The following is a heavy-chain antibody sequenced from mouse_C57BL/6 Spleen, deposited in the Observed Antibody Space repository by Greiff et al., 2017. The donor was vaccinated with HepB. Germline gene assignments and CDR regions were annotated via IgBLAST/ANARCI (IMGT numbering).Heavy chain of an antibody. D-gene: IGHD1-1*01. CDR2: IRNKANGYTT. V-gene: IGHV7-3*01. CDR3: ARLGLFITTVVGYFDV. Sequence: EVQRVESGGGLVQPGGSLSLSCAASGFTFTDYYMSWVRQPPGKALEWLGVIRNKANGYTTEYSASVKGRFTISRDNSQSVLYLQMNALRAEDSATYYCARLGLFITTVVGYFDVWGTGTTVTVSS. CDR1: GFTFTDYY. J-gene: IGHJ1*03.